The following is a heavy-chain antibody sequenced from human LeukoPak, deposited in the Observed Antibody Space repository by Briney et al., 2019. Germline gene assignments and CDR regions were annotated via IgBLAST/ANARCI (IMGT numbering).Heavy chain of an antibody. V-gene: IGHV3-30*02. D-gene: IGHD3-22*01. CDR1: GFTFSSYG. J-gene: IGHJ4*02. CDR2: IRYDRSNK. CDR3: AKALNYYDSRPIDY. Sequence: PGGSLRLSCAASGFTFSSYGMHWVRQAPGKGLEWVAFIRYDRSNKYYADSVKGRFTISRDNSKNTLYLQMNSLRAEDTAVYYCAKALNYYDSRPIDYWGQGTLVTVSS.